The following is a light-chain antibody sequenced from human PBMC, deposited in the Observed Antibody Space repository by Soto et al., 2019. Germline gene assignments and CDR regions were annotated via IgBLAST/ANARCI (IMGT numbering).Light chain of an antibody. CDR3: FSYASSSSYV. CDR2: EGT. CDR1: TSDVGGYNL. J-gene: IGLJ1*01. Sequence: QSALTQPASVSGSPGLSITISCSGTTSDVGGYNLVSSYLQHTATAPKLPIYEGTQRPSGVSSRFSGSKSGNTASLTISGLQAEDEAHYYCFSYASSSSYVFGTGTKVTVL. V-gene: IGLV2-23*01.